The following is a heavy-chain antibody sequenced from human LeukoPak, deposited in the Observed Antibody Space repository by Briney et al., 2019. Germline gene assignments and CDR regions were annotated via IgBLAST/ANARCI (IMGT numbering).Heavy chain of an antibody. CDR1: GGSVSDYY. D-gene: IGHD3-9*01. Sequence: SETLSLTCTVSGGSVSDYYWSWIRQSPGKGLEWIGYIYYTGSTSYNPSLRSRVTMSADTSKSQFSLKLSSVTAADTAVYYCARGYYDILTGYYSNYYYYMDVWGKGTTVTVSS. V-gene: IGHV4-59*02. J-gene: IGHJ6*03. CDR2: IYYTGST. CDR3: ARGYYDILTGYYSNYYYYMDV.